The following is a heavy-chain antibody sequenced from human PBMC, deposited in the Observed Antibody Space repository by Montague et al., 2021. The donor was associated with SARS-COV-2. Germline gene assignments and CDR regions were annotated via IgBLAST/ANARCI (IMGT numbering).Heavy chain of an antibody. D-gene: IGHD3-22*01. CDR3: ARVDSSGPGEY. CDR1: GGSLNNYF. CDR2: ISDSGSN. Sequence: SETLSLTCTVSGGSLNNYFWSWIRQPPGKGLEWVGYISDSGSNTYNPSLQSRVTISVDTARNQFSLKLLSVTAADTAFYYCARVDSSGPGEYWGQGILVSVSS. J-gene: IGHJ4*02. V-gene: IGHV4-59*08.